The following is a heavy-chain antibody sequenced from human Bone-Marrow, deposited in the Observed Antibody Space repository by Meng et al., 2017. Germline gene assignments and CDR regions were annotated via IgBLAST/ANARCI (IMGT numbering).Heavy chain of an antibody. CDR1: GYNFPDYY. CDR2: INPKSGDT. J-gene: IGHJ5*02. D-gene: IGHD2-15*01. CDR3: AREGGPDKWFDP. V-gene: IGHV1-2*06. Sequence: QGQLAQSGAEVKKPGASVKFSCKPSGYNFPDYYIHWVRRAPGQGLEWMGRINPKSGDTHYAQKFQARVTMTGDTSISTAYMELSRLTSADTAVYYCAREGGPDKWFDPWGQGTLVTVSS.